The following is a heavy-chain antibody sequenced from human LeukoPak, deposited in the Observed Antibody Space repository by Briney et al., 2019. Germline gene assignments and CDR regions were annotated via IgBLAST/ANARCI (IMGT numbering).Heavy chain of an antibody. CDR3: ARGRGAYYYYYMDV. J-gene: IGHJ6*03. Sequence: ASVKVSCKASGYTFTGYYMHWVRQAPGQGHEWMGWINPNNGGTKYAQKFQGRVTMTTDTSTSTAYMELRSLRSDDTAVYYCARGRGAYYYYYMDVWGKGTTVTVSS. V-gene: IGHV1-2*02. CDR1: GYTFTGYY. CDR2: INPNNGGT.